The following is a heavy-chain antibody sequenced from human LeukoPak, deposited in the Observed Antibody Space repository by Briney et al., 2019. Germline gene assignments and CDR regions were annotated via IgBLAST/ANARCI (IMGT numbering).Heavy chain of an antibody. CDR3: ARGGRIIAATRRSNWFDP. V-gene: IGHV1-8*03. D-gene: IGHD6-13*01. Sequence: ASVKVSCKASGYTFTSCDINWVRQATGQGLEWMGWMNPNSGNTGYAQKFQGRVTITRNTSISTAYMELSSLRSEDTAVYYCARGGRIIAATRRSNWFDPWGQGTLVTVSS. CDR1: GYTFTSCD. CDR2: MNPNSGNT. J-gene: IGHJ5*02.